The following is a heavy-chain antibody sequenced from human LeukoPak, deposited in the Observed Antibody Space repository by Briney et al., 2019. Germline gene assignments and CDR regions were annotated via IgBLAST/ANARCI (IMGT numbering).Heavy chain of an antibody. V-gene: IGHV3-23*01. Sequence: PGGSLRLSCAASGFTFSSYAMRWVRQAPGKGLEWVSAISGSGGSTHYADSVKGRFTISRDNSKNTLYLQMHSLRAEDTAVYYCAELGITMIGGVWGKGTTVTISS. D-gene: IGHD3-10*02. CDR1: GFTFSSYA. CDR3: AELGITMIGGV. CDR2: ISGSGGST. J-gene: IGHJ6*04.